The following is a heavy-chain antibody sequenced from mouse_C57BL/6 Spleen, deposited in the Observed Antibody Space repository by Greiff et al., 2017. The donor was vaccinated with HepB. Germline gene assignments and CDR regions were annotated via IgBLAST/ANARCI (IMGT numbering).Heavy chain of an antibody. CDR2: ISSGGSYT. Sequence: EVMLVESGGDLVKPGGSLKLSCAASGFTFSSYGMSWVRQTPDKRLEWVATISSGGSYTHYPDSVKGRFTISRDNAKNTLYLQMSSLKSEDTAMYYCARDYDGGYYFDYWGQGTTLTVSS. CDR1: GFTFSSYG. D-gene: IGHD2-4*01. V-gene: IGHV5-6*01. J-gene: IGHJ2*01. CDR3: ARDYDGGYYFDY.